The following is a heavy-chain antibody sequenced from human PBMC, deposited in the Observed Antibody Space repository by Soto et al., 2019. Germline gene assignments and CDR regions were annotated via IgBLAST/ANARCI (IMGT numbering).Heavy chain of an antibody. J-gene: IGHJ5*02. D-gene: IGHD6-25*01. CDR1: GFTFRTYA. V-gene: IGHV3-23*01. CDR3: AKQEDRTTVAAANPFVR. CDR2: ISPLGDYI. Sequence: GGSLRLSCVASGFTFRTYAMAWVRQTPGKGLEWVSSISPLGDYIYYTDSVKGRFTVPRDNSMSTLYLQMTSLRVADTATYFCAKQEDRTTVAAANPFVRWGRGILVTVSS.